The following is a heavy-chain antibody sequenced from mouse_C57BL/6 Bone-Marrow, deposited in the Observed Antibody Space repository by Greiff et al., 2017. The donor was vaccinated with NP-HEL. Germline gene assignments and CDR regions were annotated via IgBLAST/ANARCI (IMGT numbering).Heavy chain of an antibody. Sequence: QVQLQQPGAELVKPGASVKLSCKASGYTFTSYWMHWVKQRPGRGLEWIGRIDPNSGGTKYNEKFKSKATLTVDKPSSTAYMQLSSLTSEESAVYCCARRDTVGGGFAYWGQGTLVTVSA. CDR3: ARRDTVGGGFAY. CDR2: IDPNSGGT. D-gene: IGHD1-1*01. V-gene: IGHV1-72*01. CDR1: GYTFTSYW. J-gene: IGHJ3*01.